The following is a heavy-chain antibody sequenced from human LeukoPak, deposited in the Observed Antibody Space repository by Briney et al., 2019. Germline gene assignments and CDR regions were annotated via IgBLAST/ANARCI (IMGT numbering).Heavy chain of an antibody. V-gene: IGHV1-18*01. J-gene: IGHJ6*03. CDR3: ARDYNTYYYDSSGYYYYYYMDV. Sequence: ASVKVSCKASGYTFTSYGIGWVRQAPGQGLEWMGWISAYNGNTNYAQKLQGRVTMTTDTSTSTAYMELRSLRSDDTAVYYCARDYNTYYYDSSGYYYYYYMDVWGKGTTVTISS. CDR1: GYTFTSYG. D-gene: IGHD3-22*01. CDR2: ISAYNGNT.